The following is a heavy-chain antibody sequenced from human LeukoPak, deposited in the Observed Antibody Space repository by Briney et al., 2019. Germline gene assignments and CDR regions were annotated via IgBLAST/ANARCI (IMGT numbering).Heavy chain of an antibody. D-gene: IGHD3-9*01. CDR3: AKDTPTSGYHLDS. J-gene: IGHJ4*02. CDR1: GLTLQCYG. V-gene: IGHV3-30*02. Sequence: SGGSLRHSYAASGLTLQCYGMHWLHQPPPKGLEWVAFIRYDGSDKSYADSPKGPITISRDNSENTLYLQINSLRVEDTAVYYCAKDTPTSGYHLDSWGEGTLVTVCS. CDR2: IRYDGSDK.